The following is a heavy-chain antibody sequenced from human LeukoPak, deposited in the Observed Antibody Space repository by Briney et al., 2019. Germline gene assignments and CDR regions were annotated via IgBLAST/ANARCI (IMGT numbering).Heavy chain of an antibody. CDR3: ARAESGYGLFDY. J-gene: IGHJ4*02. Sequence: PGGPLRLSCAASGFTFSSYAMHWVRQAPGKGLEWVAVISYDGSNKYYADSVKGRFTISRDNSKNTLYLQMNSLRAEDTAVYYCARAESGYGLFDYWGQGTLVTVSS. D-gene: IGHD5-12*01. CDR2: ISYDGSNK. CDR1: GFTFSSYA. V-gene: IGHV3-30*04.